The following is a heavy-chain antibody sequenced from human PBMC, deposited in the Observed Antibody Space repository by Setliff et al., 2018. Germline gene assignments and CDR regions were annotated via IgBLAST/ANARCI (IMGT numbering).Heavy chain of an antibody. CDR1: GGSISSYY. J-gene: IGHJ4*02. CDR3: ARSGRGYYDSSGQFDY. CDR2: IYTSGST. V-gene: IGHV4-4*07. D-gene: IGHD3-22*01. Sequence: SETLSLTCTVSGGSISSYYWSWIRQPAGKGLEWIGRIYTSGSTNYNPSLKSRVTMSVDTSKNQFSLKLSSATAADTAVYYCARSGRGYYDSSGQFDYWGQGTLVTVSS.